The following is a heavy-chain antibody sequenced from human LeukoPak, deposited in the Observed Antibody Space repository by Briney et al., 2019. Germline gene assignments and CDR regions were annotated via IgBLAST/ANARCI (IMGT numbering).Heavy chain of an antibody. CDR1: GFTFSRYS. CDR2: ISSSSSTI. V-gene: IGHV3-48*01. J-gene: IGHJ4*02. Sequence: GGSLRLSCAASGFTFSRYSMNWVRQAPGKGLEWVSYISSSSSTIYYADSVKGRFTISRDNAKNSLYLQMNSLRAEDTAVYYCARDSVVRGVIIMWYWGQGTLVTVSS. CDR3: ARDSVVRGVIIMWY. D-gene: IGHD3-10*01.